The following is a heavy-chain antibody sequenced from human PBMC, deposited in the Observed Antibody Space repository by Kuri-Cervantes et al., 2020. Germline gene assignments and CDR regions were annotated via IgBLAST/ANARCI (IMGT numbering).Heavy chain of an antibody. CDR3: ARGILNYSFYYMDV. D-gene: IGHD2/OR15-2a*01. J-gene: IGHJ6*03. Sequence: GSLRLSCTVSGGSVSNGGYYWSWIRQPPGKGLDWIGYISYVGSTNYNPSLKSRLTLSLDMSKNQFSLKMNSVTAADTAVYYCARGILNYSFYYMDVWGKGTTVTVSS. V-gene: IGHV4-61*08. CDR2: ISYVGST. CDR1: GGSVSNGGYY.